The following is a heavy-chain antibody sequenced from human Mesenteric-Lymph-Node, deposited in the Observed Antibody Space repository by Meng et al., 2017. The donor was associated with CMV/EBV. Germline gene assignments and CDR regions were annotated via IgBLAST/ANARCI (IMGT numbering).Heavy chain of an antibody. J-gene: IGHJ6*02. D-gene: IGHD3-10*01. V-gene: IGHV3-21*06. CDR3: ARQFSSGSYYYYYYGMDV. CDR1: GFTFSSHS. Sequence: GESLKISCTASGFTFSSHSMNWVRRSPGKGLEWVSSITSGSHYIYYADSVKGRFTISRDNAKNSLYLQMNVLGAEDTAVYYCARQFSSGSYYYYYYGMDVWGQGTTVTVSS. CDR2: ITSGSHYI.